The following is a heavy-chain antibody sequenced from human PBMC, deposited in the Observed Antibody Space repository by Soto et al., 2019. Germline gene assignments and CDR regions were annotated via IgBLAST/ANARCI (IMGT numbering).Heavy chain of an antibody. CDR2: IYYSGST. J-gene: IGHJ6*02. V-gene: IGHV4-39*01. CDR1: GGSISSSSYY. Sequence: SETLSLTCTVSGGSISSSSYYWGWIRQPPGKGLEWIGSIYYSGSTYYNPSLKSRVTISVDTSKNQFSLKLSSVTAADTAMYYCFCFFSGGYSYGFYNNGMDVWAQGTTVTVSS. D-gene: IGHD5-18*01. CDR3: FCFFSGGYSYGFYNNGMDV.